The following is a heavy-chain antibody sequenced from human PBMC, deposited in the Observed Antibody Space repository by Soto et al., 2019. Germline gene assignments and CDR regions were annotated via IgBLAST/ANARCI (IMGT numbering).Heavy chain of an antibody. CDR3: ARGQGRYHGSGSYRL. J-gene: IGHJ4*02. Sequence: SETLSLTCAVYGGSFSGYYLSWIRQPPGKGLEWIGEINHSGSTNYNPSLKSRVTISVDTSKNQFSLKLSSVTAADTAVYYCARGQGRYHGSGSYRLWGQGTLVTVSS. V-gene: IGHV4-34*01. CDR2: INHSGST. D-gene: IGHD3-10*01. CDR1: GGSFSGYY.